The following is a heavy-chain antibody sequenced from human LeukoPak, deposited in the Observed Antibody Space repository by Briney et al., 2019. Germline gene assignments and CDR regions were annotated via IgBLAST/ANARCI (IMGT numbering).Heavy chain of an antibody. J-gene: IGHJ5*02. D-gene: IGHD4-17*01. CDR1: GYTFTSYG. CDR3: ARDPVLTVTTHWGFDP. V-gene: IGHV1-18*01. Sequence: ASVKVSCKASGYTFTSYGISWVRQAPGQGLEWMGWISAYNGNTNYAQKLLGRVTMTTDTSTSTAYMELRSLRSDDTAVYYCARDPVLTVTTHWGFDPWGQGTLVTVSS. CDR2: ISAYNGNT.